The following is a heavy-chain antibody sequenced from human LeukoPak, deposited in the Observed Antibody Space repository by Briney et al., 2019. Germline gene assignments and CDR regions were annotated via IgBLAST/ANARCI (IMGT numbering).Heavy chain of an antibody. CDR3: ARGPRQQQLVSRFDY. D-gene: IGHD6-13*01. V-gene: IGHV4-34*01. CDR1: GGSFSGYY. CDR2: INHSGST. Sequence: SETLSLTCAVYGGSFSGYYWSWIRQPPGKGLEWIGEINHSGSTNYNPSLKSRVTISVNTSKNQFSLKLSSVTAADTAVYYCARGPRQQQLVSRFDYWGQGTLVTVSS. J-gene: IGHJ4*02.